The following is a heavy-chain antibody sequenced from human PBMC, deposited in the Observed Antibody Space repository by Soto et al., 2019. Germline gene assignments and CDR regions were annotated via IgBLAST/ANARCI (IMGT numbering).Heavy chain of an antibody. CDR1: VFTVSSNY. J-gene: IGHJ4*02. CDR3: ARGFSKFSGSYEYYFDY. V-gene: IGHV3-53*01. Sequence: VGSLRLSCAASVFTVSSNYMSWVRQSPGKGLEWVSVIYSGGSTYYADSVKGRFTISRDNSKNTLYLQMNSLRAEDTAVYYCARGFSKFSGSYEYYFDYWGQGTLVTVSS. CDR2: IYSGGST. D-gene: IGHD6-19*01.